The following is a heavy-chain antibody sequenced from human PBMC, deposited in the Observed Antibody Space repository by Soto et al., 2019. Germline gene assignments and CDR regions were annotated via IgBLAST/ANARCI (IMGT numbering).Heavy chain of an antibody. CDR2: ISYDGSNK. Sequence: QVQLVESGGGVVQPGRSLRLSCAASGFTFSSYAIHWVRQAPGKGLEWVAVISYDGSNKDYADSVKGRFTISRDNSKNTPYLLMNSLRPEDTAVYYCARDQCSGGSCFNWFDPWGQGTLVTVSS. J-gene: IGHJ5*02. D-gene: IGHD2-15*01. CDR1: GFTFSSYA. CDR3: ARDQCSGGSCFNWFDP. V-gene: IGHV3-30-3*01.